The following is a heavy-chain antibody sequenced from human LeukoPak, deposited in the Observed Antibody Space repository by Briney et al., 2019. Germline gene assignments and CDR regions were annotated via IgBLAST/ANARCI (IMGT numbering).Heavy chain of an antibody. J-gene: IGHJ6*02. Sequence: GGSLRLSCAASGFTFSSYSMNWVRQAPGKGLEWVSSISSSSYIYYADSVKGRFTISRDNAKNSLYLQMNSLRAEDTAVYYCARESVAIFGVVIMYYGMDVWGQGTTVTVSS. CDR1: GFTFSSYS. D-gene: IGHD3-3*01. V-gene: IGHV3-21*01. CDR2: ISSSSYI. CDR3: ARESVAIFGVVIMYYGMDV.